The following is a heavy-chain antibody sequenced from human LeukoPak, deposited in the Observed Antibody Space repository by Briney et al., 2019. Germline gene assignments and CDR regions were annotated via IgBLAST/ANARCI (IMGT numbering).Heavy chain of an antibody. CDR2: ILNDGSHK. CDR3: VRDGMAGTPNAFDM. CDR1: GFTFSSYT. Sequence: GRSLRLSCAASGFTFSSYTMDWVRQAPGEGLEWVAVILNDGSHKNYADSVKGRFTISRDNSKNTVHLQMNSLRPEDTAVYYCVRDGMAGTPNAFDMWGQGTMVTVSS. V-gene: IGHV3-30*04. J-gene: IGHJ3*02. D-gene: IGHD6-19*01.